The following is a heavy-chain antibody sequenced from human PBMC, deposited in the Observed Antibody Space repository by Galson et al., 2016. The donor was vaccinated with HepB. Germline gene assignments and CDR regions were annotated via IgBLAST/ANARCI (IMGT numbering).Heavy chain of an antibody. J-gene: IGHJ4*02. V-gene: IGHV3-30*04. CDR2: VSYDGNDK. CDR3: ASSVVVACIIDY. D-gene: IGHD2-2*01. CDR1: EFTFSNYA. Sequence: SLRLSCAASEFTFSNYAMHWVRQAPGKGLEWVGVVSYDGNDKYYTDSVKGRFTISRDNSENTVYLQIDTLRVEDTAMYYCASSVVVACIIDYWGQGTLVTVSS.